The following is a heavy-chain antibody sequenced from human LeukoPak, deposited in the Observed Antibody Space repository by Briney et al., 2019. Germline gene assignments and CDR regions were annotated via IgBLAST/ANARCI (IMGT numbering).Heavy chain of an antibody. CDR1: GGSTRSYY. J-gene: IGHJ4*02. V-gene: IGHV4-4*07. Sequence: SETLSLTCSVSGGSTRSYYWGWVRQPAGKGLEWIGRKDSVGSTHYNPSLKSRITMSIDTSKNEFSLSVRSVTAADTAVYFCARQGCTASYYFLDYWSQGTLATVSS. CDR3: ARQGCTASYYFLDY. CDR2: KDSVGST. D-gene: IGHD1-26*01.